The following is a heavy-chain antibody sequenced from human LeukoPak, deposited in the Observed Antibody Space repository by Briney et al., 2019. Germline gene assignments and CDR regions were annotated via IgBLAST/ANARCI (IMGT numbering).Heavy chain of an antibody. CDR1: GYTFTSYG. Sequence: SVKVSCKASGYTFTSYGISWVRQAPGQGLEWMGWISAYNGNTNYAQKLQGRVTMTTDTSTSTAYMELRSLRSDDTAVYYCARDVIAAAGTSGNAFDIWGQGTKVTVSS. D-gene: IGHD6-13*01. CDR3: ARDVIAAAGTSGNAFDI. V-gene: IGHV1-18*01. J-gene: IGHJ3*02. CDR2: ISAYNGNT.